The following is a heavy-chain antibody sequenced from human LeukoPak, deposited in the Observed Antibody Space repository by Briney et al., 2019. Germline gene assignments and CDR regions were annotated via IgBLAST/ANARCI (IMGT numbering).Heavy chain of an antibody. D-gene: IGHD2-15*01. CDR3: AGRGGSPTYYMDV. J-gene: IGHJ6*03. Sequence: ASVKVSCKASGGTFSSYAISWVRQAPGQGLEWMGGIIPIFGTANYAQKFQGRVTITADESTSTAYMELSSLRSEDTAVYYCAGRGGSPTYYMDVWGKGTTVTISS. CDR1: GGTFSSYA. CDR2: IIPIFGTA. V-gene: IGHV1-69*01.